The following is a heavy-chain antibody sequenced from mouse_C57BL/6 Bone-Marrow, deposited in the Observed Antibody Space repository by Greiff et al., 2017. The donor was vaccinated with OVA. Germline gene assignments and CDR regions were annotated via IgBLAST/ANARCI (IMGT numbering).Heavy chain of an antibody. D-gene: IGHD1-1*01. Sequence: EVQLQESGPGLVKPSQSLSLTCSVTGYSITSGYYWNWIRQFPGNKLEWMGYISYDGSNNYNPSLKNRISITRDTSKNQFFLKLNSVTTEDTATYYCARDPFYYYGSSHWYFDVWGTRTTVTVSS. CDR3: ARDPFYYYGSSHWYFDV. V-gene: IGHV3-6*01. CDR2: ISYDGSN. CDR1: GYSITSGYY. J-gene: IGHJ1*03.